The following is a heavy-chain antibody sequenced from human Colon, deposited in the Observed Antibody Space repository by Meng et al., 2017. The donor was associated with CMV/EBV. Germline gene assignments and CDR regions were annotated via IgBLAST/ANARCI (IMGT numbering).Heavy chain of an antibody. D-gene: IGHD6-19*01. CDR2: IYYSGST. V-gene: IGHV4-39*07. Sequence: SETLSLTCAVYGGSFSSSSYYWGWIRQPPGKGLEWIGSIYYSGSTYYNPSLKSRVTISVDTSKNQFSLKLSSVTAADTAVYYCAREGQWLVEGYNPYFDYWGQGTLVTVSS. J-gene: IGHJ4*02. CDR3: AREGQWLVEGYNPYFDY. CDR1: GGSFSSSSYY.